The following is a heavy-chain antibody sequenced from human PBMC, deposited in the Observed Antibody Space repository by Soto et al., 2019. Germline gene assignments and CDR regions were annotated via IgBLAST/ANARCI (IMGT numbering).Heavy chain of an antibody. V-gene: IGHV3-33*01. CDR3: ARERLGHAYDY. CDR1: GFTFSSYG. D-gene: IGHD4-17*01. Sequence: GGSLRLSCAASGFTFSSYGMHWVRQAPGKGLEWVAVIWYDGSNKYYADSVKGRFTISRDNSKNTLYPQMNSLRAEDTAVYYCARERLGHAYDYWGQGTLVTVSS. CDR2: IWYDGSNK. J-gene: IGHJ4*02.